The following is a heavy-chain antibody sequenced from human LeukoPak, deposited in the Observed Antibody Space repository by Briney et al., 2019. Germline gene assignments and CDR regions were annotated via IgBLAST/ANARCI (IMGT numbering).Heavy chain of an antibody. V-gene: IGHV3-7*04. CDR3: ARGYGRFDY. J-gene: IGHJ4*02. CDR1: GFTFSSHW. D-gene: IGHD3-16*01. CDR2: IKQDGSEK. Sequence: GRSLRLSCAASGFTFSSHWMSWARHAPGNALEGVANIKQDGSEKYYVDSGKGRFTIARDNAKNSLYLQMNSLRAEDTAVYYCARGYGRFDYWGQGTLVTVS.